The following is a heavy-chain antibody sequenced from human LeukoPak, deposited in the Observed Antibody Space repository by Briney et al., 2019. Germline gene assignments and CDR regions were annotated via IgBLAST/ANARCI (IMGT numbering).Heavy chain of an antibody. CDR3: AKQLGYCSDGSCYFPY. D-gene: IGHD2-15*01. CDR2: ISNNGGYT. J-gene: IGHJ4*02. V-gene: IGHV3-23*01. Sequence: GGSLRLSCAASGFTFSSSAMSWVRQAPGKGLEWVSAISNNGGYTYYADSVQGRFTISRDNSESTLRLQMNSLRAEDTAVYYCAKQLGYCSDGSCYFPYWGQGTLVTVSS. CDR1: GFTFSSSA.